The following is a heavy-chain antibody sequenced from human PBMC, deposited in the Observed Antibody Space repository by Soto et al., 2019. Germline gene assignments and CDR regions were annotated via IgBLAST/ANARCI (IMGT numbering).Heavy chain of an antibody. V-gene: IGHV1-2*02. J-gene: IGHJ5*02. CDR3: ARDEGWELPDNWFDP. Sequence: ASVKVSCKASGYTFTGNYMHCVRQAPGQGLEWMGWSNPNSVGTNYAQKLQGRVTMPRDTSISTAYMELRRLRSDDTAVYYGARDEGWELPDNWFDPWGQGTLVTVSS. D-gene: IGHD1-26*01. CDR2: SNPNSVGT. CDR1: GYTFTGNY.